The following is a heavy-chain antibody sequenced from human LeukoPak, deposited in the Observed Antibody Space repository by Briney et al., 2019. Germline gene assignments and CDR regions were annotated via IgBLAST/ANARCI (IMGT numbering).Heavy chain of an antibody. CDR2: IKQDGSEK. J-gene: IGHJ4*02. V-gene: IGHV3-7*01. D-gene: IGHD3-3*01. Sequence: PGGSLRLSCAASGFTFSSYWMSWVRQAPGKGLEWVANIKQDGSEKYYVDSVKGRFTISRDNAKNPLYLQMNSLRAEDTAVYYCARASGGITIFGVVSYWGQGTLVTVSS. CDR1: GFTFSSYW. CDR3: ARASGGITIFGVVSY.